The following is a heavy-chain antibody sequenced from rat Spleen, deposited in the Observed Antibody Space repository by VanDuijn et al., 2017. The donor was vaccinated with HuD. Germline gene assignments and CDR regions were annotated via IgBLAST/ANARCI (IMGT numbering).Heavy chain of an antibody. D-gene: IGHD1-11*01. CDR1: GFTFSNYG. Sequence: EVQLVESGGGLVQPGRSLKLSCAASGFTFSNYGMAWVRQAPTKGLEWVATISYDGSSTYYRDSVKGRFTISRDNAKSTLYLQMDSLRSEDTAAYYCARAGNYGGYGFDYWGQGVMVTVSS. CDR3: ARAGNYGGYGFDY. CDR2: ISYDGSST. V-gene: IGHV5-29*01. J-gene: IGHJ2*01.